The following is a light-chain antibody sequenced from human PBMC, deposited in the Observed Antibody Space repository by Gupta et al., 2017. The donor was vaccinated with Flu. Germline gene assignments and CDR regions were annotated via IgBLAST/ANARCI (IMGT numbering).Light chain of an antibody. Sequence: GDSRGNAYARWYQQKPGQAPVLVIYAKNIRPSGIPDRLSGSSSGNTASLTITGAQAEDEADYYCNSRDSTDNHQAVFGGGTKLTVL. J-gene: IGLJ3*02. CDR2: AKN. CDR1: SRGNAY. V-gene: IGLV3-19*01. CDR3: NSRDSTDNHQAV.